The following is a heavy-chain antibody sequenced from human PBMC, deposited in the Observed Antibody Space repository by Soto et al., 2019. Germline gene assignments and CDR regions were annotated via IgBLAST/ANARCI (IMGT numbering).Heavy chain of an antibody. J-gene: IGHJ4*02. CDR3: AKWGGGGSDY. D-gene: IGHD1-26*01. CDR1: GFTFTNYY. V-gene: IGHV3-7*01. CDR2: INEDGSER. Sequence: LRLSCAASGFTFTNYYMSWVRQAQGKGLEWVANINEDGSERYYVDSVKGRFTVSRDNAKNSLYLQMNSLRAEDTAIYYCAKWGGGGSDYWGQGSLVTVSS.